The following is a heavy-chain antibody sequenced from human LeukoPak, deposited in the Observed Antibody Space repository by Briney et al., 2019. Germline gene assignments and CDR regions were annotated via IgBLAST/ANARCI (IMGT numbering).Heavy chain of an antibody. CDR3: AKDRTGVAAINWFDP. CDR2: ISGSGGST. D-gene: IGHD2-15*01. V-gene: IGHV3-23*01. Sequence: GGSLRLSCAASGFTFSSYAMSWVRQAPGKGLEWASAISGSGGSTYYADSVKGRFTISRDNSKNTLYLQMNSLRAEDTAVYYCAKDRTGVAAINWFDPWGQGTLVTVSS. CDR1: GFTFSSYA. J-gene: IGHJ5*02.